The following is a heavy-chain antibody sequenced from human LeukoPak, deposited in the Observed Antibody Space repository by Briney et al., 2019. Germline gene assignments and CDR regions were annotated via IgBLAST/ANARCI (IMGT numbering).Heavy chain of an antibody. V-gene: IGHV1-8*01. CDR3: ATGGYCSSTSCRYRYYYYYGMDV. CDR2: MNPNSGNT. Sequence: GASVKVSCKASGYTFTSYDINWVRQATGQGLEWMGWMNPNSGNTGYAQKFQGRVTMTRNTSISTAYMELSSLRSEDTAVYYCATGGYCSSTSCRYRYYYYYGMDVWGQGTTVTVSS. D-gene: IGHD2-2*01. J-gene: IGHJ6*02. CDR1: GYTFTSYD.